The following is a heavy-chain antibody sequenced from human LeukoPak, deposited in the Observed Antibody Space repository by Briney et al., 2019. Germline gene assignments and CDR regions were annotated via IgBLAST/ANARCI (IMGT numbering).Heavy chain of an antibody. V-gene: IGHV1-8*01. D-gene: IGHD3-10*01. CDR2: MNPNSGNT. J-gene: IGHJ6*02. CDR1: GYTFTSYD. Sequence: ASVTVSCKASGYTFTSYDINWVRQATGQGLEWMGWMNPNSGNTVYAQKFQGRVTMTRNTSISTAYMELSSLRSEDTAVYYCARAYGSGSYSPRWGIYYYYGMDVWGQGTTVTVSS. CDR3: ARAYGSGSYSPRWGIYYYYGMDV.